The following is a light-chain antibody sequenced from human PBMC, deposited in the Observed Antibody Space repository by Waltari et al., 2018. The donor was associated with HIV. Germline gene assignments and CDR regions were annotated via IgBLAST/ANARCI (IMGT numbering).Light chain of an antibody. CDR3: QVWDSSSDHVV. V-gene: IGLV3-21*04. Sequence: SFVLSPPPPPSVAPGPTAITTCAGNSLVSKSVHWYQQKPGQAPVLVIFYDTDRPSGIPERFSGSNSGNTATLTISRVEAGDEADYYCQVWDSSSDHVVFGGGTKLTVL. CDR2: YDT. CDR1: SLVSKS. J-gene: IGLJ2*01.